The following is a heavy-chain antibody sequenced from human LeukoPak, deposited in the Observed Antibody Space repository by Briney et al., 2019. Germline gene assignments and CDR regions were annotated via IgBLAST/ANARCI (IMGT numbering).Heavy chain of an antibody. CDR3: ARHGRKPADY. V-gene: IGHV3-48*04. CDR1: GFTFNSYN. J-gene: IGHJ4*02. D-gene: IGHD1-14*01. Sequence: GGSLRLSCAASGFTFNSYNMNWVRQAPGKGLEWVSYISSSGSTIFYADSVKGRFTISRDNAKNSLYLQMNSLRAEDTAVYYCARHGRKPADYWGQGTLVTASS. CDR2: ISSSGSTI.